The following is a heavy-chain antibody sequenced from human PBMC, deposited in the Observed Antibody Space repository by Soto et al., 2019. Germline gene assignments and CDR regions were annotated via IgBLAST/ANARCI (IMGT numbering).Heavy chain of an antibody. CDR3: STRAYDTNGYYRFDP. CDR1: GGSFSGHS. D-gene: IGHD3-22*01. J-gene: IGHJ5*01. V-gene: IGHV4-34*01. CDR2: INHSGRV. Sequence: SETLSLTCAVYGGSFSGHSWTWICQSPGKGLEWIGDINHSGRVNYSPSLKSRVTISLDTSKNQFSLTLSAVTAADTAMYYCSTRAYDTNGYYRFDPWGQGTLVTVSS.